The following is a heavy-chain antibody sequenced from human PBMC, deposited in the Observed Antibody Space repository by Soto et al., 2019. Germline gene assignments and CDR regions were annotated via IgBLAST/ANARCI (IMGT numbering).Heavy chain of an antibody. J-gene: IGHJ6*03. D-gene: IGHD3-10*01. CDR1: GYTFTSHG. V-gene: IGHV1-18*01. CDR2: ISAENGDT. Sequence: QVQLVQSGAEVKKPGASVKVSCKASGYTFTSHGISWVRQAPGQGLEWMAWISAENGDTNYEQKLQGRVTVTTDSSTRTAYMELRSLRSEDTAVYYCARMVRGSNIDYYYYMDVWGKGTTVTVSS. CDR3: ARMVRGSNIDYYYYMDV.